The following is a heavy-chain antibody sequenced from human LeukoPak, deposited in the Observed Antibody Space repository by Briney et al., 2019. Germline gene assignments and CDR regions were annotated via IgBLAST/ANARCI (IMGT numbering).Heavy chain of an antibody. J-gene: IGHJ3*02. CDR3: ARGITIFGVVTYDAFDI. CDR1: GFTISSNY. CDR2: IYSGGST. Sequence: GGSLRLSCAASGFTISSNYMSWVRQAPGKGLEWVSVIYSGGSTYYADSVKGRFTISRDNSKNTLYLQMNSLRAEDTAVYYCARGITIFGVVTYDAFDIWGQGTMVTVSS. D-gene: IGHD3-3*01. V-gene: IGHV3-53*01.